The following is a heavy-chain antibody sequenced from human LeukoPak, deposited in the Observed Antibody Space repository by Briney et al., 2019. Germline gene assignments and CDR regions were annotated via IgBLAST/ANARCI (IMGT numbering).Heavy chain of an antibody. J-gene: IGHJ4*02. CDR3: ARVLYSSSWYLFDY. Sequence: GGSLRLSRAASGITFSSYWMHWVRQAPGKGLVWVSRINSDGSSTSYANSVKGRFTISTDNAKNTLYLQMNSLRAEDTAVYYCARVLYSSSWYLFDYWGQGTLVTVSS. D-gene: IGHD6-13*01. CDR2: INSDGSST. V-gene: IGHV3-74*01. CDR1: GITFSSYW.